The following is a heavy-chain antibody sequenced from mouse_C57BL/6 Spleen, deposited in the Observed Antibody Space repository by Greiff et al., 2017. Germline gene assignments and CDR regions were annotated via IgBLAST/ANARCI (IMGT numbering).Heavy chain of an antibody. D-gene: IGHD1-1*01. CDR1: GYTFTDHT. CDR2: IYPRDGST. Sequence: VQLQQSDAELVKPGASVKISCKVSGYTFTDHTIHWMKQRPEQGLEWIGYIYPRDGSTKYNEKFKGKATLNAYKSSSTAYMQLNSLTSEYSAVYFCAREDYGSSYEGYFDYWGQGTTLTVSS. CDR3: AREDYGSSYEGYFDY. V-gene: IGHV1-78*01. J-gene: IGHJ2*01.